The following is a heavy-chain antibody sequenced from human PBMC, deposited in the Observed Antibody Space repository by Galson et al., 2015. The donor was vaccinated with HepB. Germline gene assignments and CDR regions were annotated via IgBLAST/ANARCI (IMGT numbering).Heavy chain of an antibody. CDR1: GYNFTNYG. V-gene: IGHV1-18*04. J-gene: IGHJ5*02. D-gene: IGHD6-19*01. CDR2: IHPEFGDS. Sequence: SVKVSCKASGYNFTNYGIHWVRQAPGQGLEWVGWIHPEFGDSHIPQRLQGRVIITADTSSTTAYMEMRSLRFDDTGLYFCARAAVAGIFYFGPWGQGTLVSISS. CDR3: ARAAVAGIFYFGP.